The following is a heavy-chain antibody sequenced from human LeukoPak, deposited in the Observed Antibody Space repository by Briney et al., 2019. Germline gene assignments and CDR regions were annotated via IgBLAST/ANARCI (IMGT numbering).Heavy chain of an antibody. CDR1: GFTFSSYG. D-gene: IGHD4/OR15-4a*01. J-gene: IGHJ4*02. CDR3: AGATLYFDY. Sequence: PGGSLRLSCAASGFTFSSYGMHWVRQAPGKGLEWVAVISYDGSNKYYADSVKGRFTIFRDNSKNTLYLQMNSLRAEDTAVYYCAGATLYFDYWGQGTLVTVSS. CDR2: ISYDGSNK. V-gene: IGHV3-30*19.